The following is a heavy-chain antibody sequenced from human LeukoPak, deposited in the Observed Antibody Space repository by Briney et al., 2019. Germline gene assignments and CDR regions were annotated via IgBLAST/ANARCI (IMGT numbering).Heavy chain of an antibody. Sequence: GGSLRLSCAASGFTFSSYSMNWVRQAPGKGLEWVANIKQDGSEKYYVDSVKGRFTISRDNAKNSLYLQMNSLRAEDTAVYYCARGGTMVRVPFDYWGQGTLVTVSS. CDR2: IKQDGSEK. D-gene: IGHD3-10*01. J-gene: IGHJ4*02. CDR3: ARGGTMVRVPFDY. V-gene: IGHV3-7*01. CDR1: GFTFSSYS.